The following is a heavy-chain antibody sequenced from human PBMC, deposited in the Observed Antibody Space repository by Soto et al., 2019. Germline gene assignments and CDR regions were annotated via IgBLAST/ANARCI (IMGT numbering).Heavy chain of an antibody. CDR1: GGSISNGY. V-gene: IGHV4-34*01. D-gene: IGHD5-12*01. Sequence: QVQLQQWGAGLLKPSETLSLTCAVYGGSISNGYWNWFRQPPGKGLEWIGEINHNTNTIYNPSLTGRVTXSXDXXKNHFSLKLTSVTAADTAVYYXAXGXXLXRGSLDPWGQGTLVTVSS. CDR3: AXGXXLXRGSLDP. CDR2: INHNTNT. J-gene: IGHJ5*02.